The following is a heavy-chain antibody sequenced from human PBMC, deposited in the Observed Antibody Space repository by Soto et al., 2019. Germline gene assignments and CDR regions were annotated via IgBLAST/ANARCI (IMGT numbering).Heavy chain of an antibody. J-gene: IGHJ4*02. CDR3: ARGIVDFWSGRHYFDY. CDR1: GGSISYY. D-gene: IGHD3-3*01. CDR2: IYTSGST. Sequence: SETLSLTCTVSGGSISYYWSWIRQPAGKGLEWIGRIYTSGSTNYNPSLKSRVTMSIDTSKNQFSLKLTSVTAADTAVYFCARGIVDFWSGRHYFDYWGQGTLVTVSS. V-gene: IGHV4-4*07.